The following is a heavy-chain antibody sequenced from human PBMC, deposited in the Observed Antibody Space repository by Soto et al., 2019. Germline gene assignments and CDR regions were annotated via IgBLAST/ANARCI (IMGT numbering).Heavy chain of an antibody. J-gene: IGHJ6*02. D-gene: IGHD5-18*01. CDR3: AKTDTDRYSYPDYYYYYYGMDV. V-gene: IGHV3-23*01. CDR2: ISGSGGST. Sequence: PGGSLRLSCAASGFTFSSYAMSWVRQAPGKGLEWVSAISGSGGSTYYADSVKGRFTISRDNSKSTLYLQMNSLRAEDTAVYYCAKTDTDRYSYPDYYYYYYGMDVWGQGTTVTVSS. CDR1: GFTFSSYA.